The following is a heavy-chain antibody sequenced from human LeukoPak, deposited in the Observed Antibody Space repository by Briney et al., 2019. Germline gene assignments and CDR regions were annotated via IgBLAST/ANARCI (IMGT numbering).Heavy chain of an antibody. CDR2: ISGSGGSA. J-gene: IGHJ4*02. CDR1: GITFSSYA. D-gene: IGHD1-26*01. Sequence: GWSLILSCAASGITFSSYAMSWGRQAPGKGVELVSAISGSGGSASYADSVKGRFIISRDNSKNTLYLQMNSLRAEDTAVYYCAKDPYSGSYFDYWGQGTLVTVSS. V-gene: IGHV3-23*01. CDR3: AKDPYSGSYFDY.